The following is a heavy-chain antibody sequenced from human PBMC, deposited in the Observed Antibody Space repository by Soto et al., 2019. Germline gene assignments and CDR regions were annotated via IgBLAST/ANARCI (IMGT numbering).Heavy chain of an antibody. V-gene: IGHV1-3*01. Sequence: ASVKVSCKASGYTFTSCAMHWVRQAPGQRLEWMGWINAGNGNTKYSQKFQGRVTITRDTSASTAYMELSSLRSEDTAVYYCARVTGYYYVDYWGQGTLVTVSS. D-gene: IGHD3-9*01. J-gene: IGHJ4*02. CDR2: INAGNGNT. CDR1: GYTFTSCA. CDR3: ARVTGYYYVDY.